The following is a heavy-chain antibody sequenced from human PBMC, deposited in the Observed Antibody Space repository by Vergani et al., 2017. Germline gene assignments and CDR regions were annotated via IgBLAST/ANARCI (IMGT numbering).Heavy chain of an antibody. D-gene: IGHD3-22*01. J-gene: IGHJ4*02. V-gene: IGHV4-59*01. CDR2: IYYSGST. CDR1: GGSISSYY. Sequence: QVQLQESGPGLVKPSETLSLTCTVSGGSISSYYWSWIRQPPGKGLEWIGYIYYSGSTNYNPSLKSRVTISVDTSKNQFSLKLSSVTAADTAVYYCARGVGGYPFDYWGQGTLVTVSS. CDR3: ARGVGGYPFDY.